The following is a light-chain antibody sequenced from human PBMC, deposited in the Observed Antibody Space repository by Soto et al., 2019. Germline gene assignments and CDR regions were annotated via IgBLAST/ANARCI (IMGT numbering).Light chain of an antibody. CDR2: KAS. V-gene: IGKV1-5*03. J-gene: IGKJ1*01. CDR1: RTISSW. CDR3: KQYYSYPRT. Sequence: DIQMTQSPSTLSGSVGDRVAITCRASRTISSWLEWYQQKPGKAPKLLIYKASTLKSGVPSRFSGSGSGTEFTLPISSMQPDDFATSYCKQYYSYPRTFGQGTKVDIK.